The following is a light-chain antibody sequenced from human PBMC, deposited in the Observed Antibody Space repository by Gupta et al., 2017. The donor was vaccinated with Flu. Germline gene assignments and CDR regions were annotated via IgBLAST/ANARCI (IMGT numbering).Light chain of an antibody. V-gene: IGLV2-8*01. J-gene: IGLJ3*02. CDR3: SSVAVNNNVV. Sequence: QSALTQPPSAYGSPGQSVTISFTGTRSDLGGYDYVYWYQHPPGTAPKLMLFEVHQRLSGVPDRFSGSTSGNTSSLTVSGLQAEDEDNYYCSSVAVNNNVVFGGGTKLTVL. CDR1: RSDLGGYDY. CDR2: EVH.